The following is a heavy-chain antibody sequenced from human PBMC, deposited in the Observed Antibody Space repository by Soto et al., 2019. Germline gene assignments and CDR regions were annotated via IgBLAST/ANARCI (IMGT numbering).Heavy chain of an antibody. J-gene: IGHJ5*02. CDR3: LIGGVTRT. Sequence: EVQVVESGGGLVQPGGSLRLSCAASGFPFSDLYIDWVRQAPGKGLEWVARIRNKANYYTTDYAASVKGRFTISRDDSKNSVSLQMNSLKTEDTAVYYCLIGGVTRTWGQGTLVSVSS. D-gene: IGHD3-16*01. CDR2: IRNKANYYTT. V-gene: IGHV3-72*01. CDR1: GFPFSDLY.